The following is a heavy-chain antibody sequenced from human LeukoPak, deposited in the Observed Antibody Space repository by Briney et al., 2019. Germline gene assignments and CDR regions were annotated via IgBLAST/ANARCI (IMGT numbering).Heavy chain of an antibody. CDR3: EKEGRIAAGTGDYFDY. Sequence: GGSLRLSCAASGFTFSSYAMSWVRQAPGKGLEGVSGISANGDTTKYADSVRGRFTISRDNAKNTVLLQMNSLRADDTAVYYCEKEGRIAAGTGDYFDYWGQGTLVTVSS. CDR2: ISANGDTT. D-gene: IGHD6-13*01. CDR1: GFTFSSYA. V-gene: IGHV3-23*01. J-gene: IGHJ4*02.